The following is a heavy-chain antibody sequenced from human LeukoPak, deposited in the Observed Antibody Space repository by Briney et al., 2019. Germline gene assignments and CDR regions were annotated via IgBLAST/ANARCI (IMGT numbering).Heavy chain of an antibody. J-gene: IGHJ4*02. CDR1: GGSISSYY. V-gene: IGHV4-59*01. CDR2: IYYSGST. D-gene: IGHD3-10*01. CDR3: ARDLNYYGSGYFDY. Sequence: SETLSLTCTVSGGSISSYYWSWIRQPPGKGLEWIGYIYYSGSTNYNPSLKSRVTISVDTSKNQFSLKLSSVTAADTAVYYCARDLNYYGSGYFDYWGREPWSPSPQ.